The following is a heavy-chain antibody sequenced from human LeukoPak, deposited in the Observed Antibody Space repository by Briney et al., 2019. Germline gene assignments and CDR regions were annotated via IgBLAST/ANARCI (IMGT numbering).Heavy chain of an antibody. CDR1: GGSFSGYC. V-gene: IGHV4-34*01. J-gene: IGHJ4*02. Sequence: SETLSLTCAVYGGSFSGYCWSWIRQPPGKGLEWIGEINHSGSTNYNPSLKSRVTISVDTSKNQFSLKLSSVTAADTAVYYCARGTVVILSYFDYWGQRTLVTVSS. CDR2: INHSGST. D-gene: IGHD3-22*01. CDR3: ARGTVVILSYFDY.